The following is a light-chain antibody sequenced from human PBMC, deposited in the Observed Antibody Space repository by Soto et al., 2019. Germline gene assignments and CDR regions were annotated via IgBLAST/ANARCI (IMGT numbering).Light chain of an antibody. Sequence: QSALTQPASVSGSPGQSITISCTGTSSDVGVYNYVSWYQQHPGKAPKLMIYDVSKRPSGVSYRFSGSKSGNTASLTISGLQAEDEGDYYCSSYTSSSTLHWVFGGGTQLTVL. CDR1: SSDVGVYNY. CDR2: DVS. V-gene: IGLV2-14*03. J-gene: IGLJ3*02. CDR3: SSYTSSSTLHWV.